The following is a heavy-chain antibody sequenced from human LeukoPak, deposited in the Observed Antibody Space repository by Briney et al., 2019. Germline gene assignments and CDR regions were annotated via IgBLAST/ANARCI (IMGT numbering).Heavy chain of an antibody. D-gene: IGHD4-17*01. CDR3: ARLNYGDYDKAFDI. CDR2: IYYSGST. V-gene: IGHV4-39*01. CDR1: GGSISISSYY. J-gene: IGHJ3*02. Sequence: SETLSLTCTVSGGSISISSYYWGWIRQPPGKGLEWIGSIYYSGSTYYNPSLKSRVTISVDTSKNQFSLKLSSGTAADTAVYYCARLNYGDYDKAFDIWGQGTMVTVSS.